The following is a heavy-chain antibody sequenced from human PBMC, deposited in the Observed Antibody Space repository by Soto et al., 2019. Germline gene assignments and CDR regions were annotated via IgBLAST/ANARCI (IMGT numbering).Heavy chain of an antibody. CDR2: ISGSGGAT. D-gene: IGHD3-10*01. J-gene: IGHJ4*02. CDR3: AKATVSMVHPLVFDY. CDR1: GFTFSSYA. V-gene: IGHV3-23*01. Sequence: GGSLRLSCAASGFTFSSYAMKWVRQAPGKGLEWISVISGSGGATYFADSVKGRFVISRDNSKNTLYLQMNSLRAEDTAIYYCAKATVSMVHPLVFDYWGQGSLVTVSS.